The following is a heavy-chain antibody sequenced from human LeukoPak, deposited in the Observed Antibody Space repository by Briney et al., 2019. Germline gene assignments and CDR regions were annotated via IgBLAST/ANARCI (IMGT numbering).Heavy chain of an antibody. CDR3: ARHWRGNYYGSGSYYNDFIKSNWFDP. CDR2: IYYSGST. D-gene: IGHD3-10*01. CDR1: GGSISSGGYS. J-gene: IGHJ5*02. V-gene: IGHV4-30-4*07. Sequence: PSETLSLTCAVSGGSISSGGYSWSWIRQPPGKGLEWIGYIYYSGSTYYNPSLKSRVTISVDTSKNQFSLKLSSVTAADTAVYYCARHWRGNYYGSGSYYNDFIKSNWFDPWGQGTLVTVSS.